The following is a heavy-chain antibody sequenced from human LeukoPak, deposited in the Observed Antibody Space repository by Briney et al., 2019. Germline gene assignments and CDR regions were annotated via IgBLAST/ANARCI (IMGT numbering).Heavy chain of an antibody. CDR3: ARDIAVADTGLDY. CDR1: GYTFTAYY. Sequence: ASVKVSCKASGYTFTAYYIHSVRHAPGQGVEWMGWVNPSSGGTNYAQKFQGRVTMTRDTSISTAYMDLSRLRPDDTAVYYCARDIAVADTGLDYWGQGTLVSVSS. J-gene: IGHJ4*02. CDR2: VNPSSGGT. V-gene: IGHV1-2*02. D-gene: IGHD6-19*01.